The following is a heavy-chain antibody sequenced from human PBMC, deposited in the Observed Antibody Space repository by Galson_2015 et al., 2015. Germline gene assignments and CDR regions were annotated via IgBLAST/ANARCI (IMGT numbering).Heavy chain of an antibody. V-gene: IGHV3-74*01. J-gene: IGHJ6*02. Sequence: SLRLSCAASGFTFDIYWMHWVRHAPGQGLVWVSRINSDGSSTSYADSVKGRFTISRDNAKNTLYLQMNSLRAEDTAVYYCASRHSGLYYCYGMDVWGQGTTVTVSS. CDR1: GFTFDIYW. CDR2: INSDGSST. D-gene: IGHD1-1*01. CDR3: ASRHSGLYYCYGMDV.